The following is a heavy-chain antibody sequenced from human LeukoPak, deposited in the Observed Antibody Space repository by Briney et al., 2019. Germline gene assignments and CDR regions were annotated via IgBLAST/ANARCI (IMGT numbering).Heavy chain of an antibody. CDR2: ISSSSSTI. V-gene: IGHV3-48*04. Sequence: GGSLRLSCAASGFTFSSYSMNWVRQAPGKGLEWVSYISSSSSTIYYADSVKGRFTISGDNAKNSLYLQMNSLRAEDTAVYYCARERIAAALATGWFDPWGQGTLVTVSS. CDR1: GFTFSSYS. CDR3: ARERIAAALATGWFDP. D-gene: IGHD6-13*01. J-gene: IGHJ5*02.